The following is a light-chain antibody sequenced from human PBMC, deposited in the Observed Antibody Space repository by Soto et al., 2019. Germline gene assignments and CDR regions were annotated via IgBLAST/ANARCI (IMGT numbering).Light chain of an antibody. CDR1: SGYSNYK. Sequence: QPVLTQPPSASASLGASVTLTCTLSSGYSNYKVDWYQQRPGRGPRFVIRVGTGGIVGSRGDGIPDRFSVLGSGLDRYLTIRNIQEEDESDYYCGADHATGINFVWVFGGGTKLTVL. V-gene: IGLV9-49*01. CDR3: GADHATGINFVWV. J-gene: IGLJ3*02. CDR2: VGTGGIVG.